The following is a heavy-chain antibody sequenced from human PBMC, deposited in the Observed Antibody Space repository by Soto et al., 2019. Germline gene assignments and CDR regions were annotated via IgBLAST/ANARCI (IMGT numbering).Heavy chain of an antibody. CDR2: IIPIFGTA. V-gene: IGHV1-69*01. CDR1: GGTFSSYA. D-gene: IGHD2-2*01. CDR3: ASSPAGYCSSTSCYGVAYYFDY. Sequence: QVQLVQSGAEVKKPGSSVKVSCKASGGTFSSYAISWVRQAPGQGLEWMGGIIPIFGTANYAQKFQGRVTITADESTSTPYMELSSLRSEDTAVYYCASSPAGYCSSTSCYGVAYYFDYWGQGTLVTVSS. J-gene: IGHJ4*02.